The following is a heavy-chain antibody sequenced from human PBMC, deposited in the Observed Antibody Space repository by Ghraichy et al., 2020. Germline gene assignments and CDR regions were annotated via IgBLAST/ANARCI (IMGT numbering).Heavy chain of an antibody. CDR1: GGSINSYY. Sequence: SETLSLTCTVSGGSINSYYWTWVRQSPGKGLEWIANILYSGSTDYNPSLKSRVIISVDTFKNQFSLKLSSVTAADTAVYYCARASAYHCVDGRRCLFDIWGQGTMVTVSS. CDR3: ARASAYHCVDGRRCLFDI. J-gene: IGHJ3*02. CDR2: ILYSGST. V-gene: IGHV4-59*12. D-gene: IGHD3-16*01.